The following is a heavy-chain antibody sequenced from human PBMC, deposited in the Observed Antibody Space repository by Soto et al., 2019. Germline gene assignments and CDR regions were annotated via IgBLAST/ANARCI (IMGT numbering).Heavy chain of an antibody. Sequence: SVKVSCKASGGTFSSYAVSWVRQAPGQGLEWMGGIIPIFGTANYAQKFQGRVTITADESTSTAYMELSSLRSEDTAVYYCASGVPYCSGGSCYVALNDAFDIWGQGTMVTVSS. CDR1: GGTFSSYA. V-gene: IGHV1-69*13. J-gene: IGHJ3*02. D-gene: IGHD2-15*01. CDR2: IIPIFGTA. CDR3: ASGVPYCSGGSCYVALNDAFDI.